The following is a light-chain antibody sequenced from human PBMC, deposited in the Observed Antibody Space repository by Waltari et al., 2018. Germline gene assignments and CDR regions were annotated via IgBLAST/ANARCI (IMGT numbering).Light chain of an antibody. CDR3: GTWDSGLSVSVV. CDR2: DTN. J-gene: IGLJ2*01. CDR1: RSNIGKNF. V-gene: IGLV1-51*01. Sequence: QSVLTQPPSVSAAPGQKVTISCSGSRSNIGKNFVSWYQQFPGTAPKLLIYDTNKRPSGIPDPCSGSKSGTSATLDITGLQTGDEADYYCGTWDSGLSVSVVFGGGTKLTVL.